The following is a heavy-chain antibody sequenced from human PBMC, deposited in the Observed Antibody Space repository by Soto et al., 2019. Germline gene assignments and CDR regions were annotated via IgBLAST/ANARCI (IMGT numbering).Heavy chain of an antibody. V-gene: IGHV4-31*03. J-gene: IGHJ4*02. CDR3: ARESGDYDILNGYTHKRYFDY. CDR1: GGSISSGGYY. CDR2: IYYSGST. D-gene: IGHD3-9*01. Sequence: PSETLSLTCTVSGGSISSGGYYWSWIRQHPGKGLEWIGYIYYSGSTYYNPSLKSRVTISVDTSKNQFSLKLSSVTAADTAVYYCARESGDYDILNGYTHKRYFDYWGQGTLVNVSS.